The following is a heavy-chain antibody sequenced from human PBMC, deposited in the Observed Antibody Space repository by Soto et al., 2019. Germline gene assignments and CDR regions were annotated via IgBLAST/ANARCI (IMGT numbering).Heavy chain of an antibody. V-gene: IGHV3-15*01. CDR3: TTGLQQWLPEPRGYYYYYYMDV. CDR2: IKSKTDGGTT. CDR1: GFTFSNAW. Sequence: GGSLRLSCAASGFTFSNAWMSWVRQAPGKGLEWVGRIKSKTDGGTTDYAAPVKGSFTISRDDSKNTLYLQMNSLTTEDTAVSYCTTGLQQWLPEPRGYYYYYYMDVWGKGTTVTVSS. D-gene: IGHD6-19*01. J-gene: IGHJ6*03.